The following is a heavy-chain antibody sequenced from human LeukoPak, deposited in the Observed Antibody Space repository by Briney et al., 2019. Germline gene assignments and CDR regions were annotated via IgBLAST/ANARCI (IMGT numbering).Heavy chain of an antibody. CDR1: GFTLSSNW. V-gene: IGHV3-7*01. CDR3: ARNLGYCSGGSCFPFDY. Sequence: PGGSLRLSCAASGFTLSSNWMSWVRQAPGKGLEWVANIRKDGSEKYYVDSVKGRFTISRGNAKNSLYLQMKSLRAEDTAVYYCARNLGYCSGGSCFPFDYWGQGTLVTVSP. J-gene: IGHJ4*02. D-gene: IGHD2-15*01. CDR2: IRKDGSEK.